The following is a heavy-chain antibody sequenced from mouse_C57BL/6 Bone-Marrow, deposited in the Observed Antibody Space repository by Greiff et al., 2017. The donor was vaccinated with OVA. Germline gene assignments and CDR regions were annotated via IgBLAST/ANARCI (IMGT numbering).Heavy chain of an antibody. D-gene: IGHD1-1*01. CDR2: IYPGSGST. J-gene: IGHJ1*03. CDR3: ARWDSTVLDWYFDV. CDR1: GYTFTSYW. Sequence: VQLQQPGAELVKPGASVKMSCKASGYTFTSYWITWVKQRPGQGLEWIGDIYPGSGSTTYNEKFKSKATLTVDTSSSTAYMQLSSRTSEDSAVDYCARWDSTVLDWYFDVWGTGTTVTVSS. V-gene: IGHV1-55*01.